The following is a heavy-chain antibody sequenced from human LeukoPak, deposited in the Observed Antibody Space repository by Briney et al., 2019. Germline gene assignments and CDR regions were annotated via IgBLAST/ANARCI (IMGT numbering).Heavy chain of an antibody. Sequence: SETLSLTCTVSGGSISSSSYYWGWIRQPPGRGLEWIGSIYYSESTYYNPSLKSRVTISVYTSKNQFSLKLSSVTAADTAVYYCARDGYDFWSGYHNWFDPWGQGTLVTVSS. V-gene: IGHV4-39*07. J-gene: IGHJ5*02. D-gene: IGHD3-3*01. CDR1: GGSISSSSYY. CDR3: ARDGYDFWSGYHNWFDP. CDR2: IYYSEST.